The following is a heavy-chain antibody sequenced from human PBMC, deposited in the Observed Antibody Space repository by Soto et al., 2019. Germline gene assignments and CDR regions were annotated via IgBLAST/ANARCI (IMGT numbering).Heavy chain of an antibody. Sequence: MKVSCKVSGYTLTELSMHWVRQAPGKGLEWMGGFDPEDGETIYAQKFQGRVTMTEDTSTDTAYMELSSLRSEDTAVYYCATGRPGEVGATSRRHDNFDYWGQGTLVTVSS. V-gene: IGHV1-24*01. CDR2: FDPEDGET. CDR3: ATGRPGEVGATSRRHDNFDY. J-gene: IGHJ4*02. CDR1: GYTLTELS. D-gene: IGHD1-26*01.